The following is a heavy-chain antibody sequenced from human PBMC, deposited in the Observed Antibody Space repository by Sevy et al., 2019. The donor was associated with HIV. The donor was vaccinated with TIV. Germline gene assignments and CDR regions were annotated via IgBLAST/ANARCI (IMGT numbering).Heavy chain of an antibody. CDR1: GYTFTSYG. CDR2: ISAYNGNT. V-gene: IGHV1-18*01. CDR3: ARDRYGSGSSSGDY. D-gene: IGHD3-10*01. Sequence: ASVKVSCKASGYTFTSYGISWVRQAHGQGLEWMGWISAYNGNTNYAQKLQGRVTMTTDTSTSTAYMELRSLRSDDTAVYYCARDRYGSGSSSGDYWGQGTLVTVSS. J-gene: IGHJ4*02.